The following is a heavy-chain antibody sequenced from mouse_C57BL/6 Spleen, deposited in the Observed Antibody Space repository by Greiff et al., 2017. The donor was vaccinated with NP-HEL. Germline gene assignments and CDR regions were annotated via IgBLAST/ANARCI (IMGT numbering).Heavy chain of an antibody. V-gene: IGHV1-31*01. CDR2: IYPYNGVS. CDR3: ASPLYSNYEGNYAMDY. D-gene: IGHD2-5*01. J-gene: IGHJ4*01. CDR1: GYSFTGYY. Sequence: EVQLQQSGPELVKPGASVKISCKASGYSFTGYYMHWVKQSHGNILDWIGYIYPYNGVSSYNQKFKGKATLTVDKSSSTAYMELCSLTSEDSAVYYCASPLYSNYEGNYAMDYWGQGTSVTVSS.